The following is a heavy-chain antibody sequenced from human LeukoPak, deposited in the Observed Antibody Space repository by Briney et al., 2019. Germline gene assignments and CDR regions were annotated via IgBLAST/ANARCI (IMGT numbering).Heavy chain of an antibody. CDR3: ARDFVGDQDF. D-gene: IGHD2-21*01. J-gene: IGHJ4*02. V-gene: IGHV3-48*03. CDR2: ISSSGSTI. Sequence: GGSLRLSCAASGFTFSSYEMNWVRQAPGKGLEWVSYISSSGSTIYYADSVKGRFTISRDNAKNSLYLQMNSLRAEDTAVYYCARDFVGDQDFWGQGTLVTVSS. CDR1: GFTFSSYE.